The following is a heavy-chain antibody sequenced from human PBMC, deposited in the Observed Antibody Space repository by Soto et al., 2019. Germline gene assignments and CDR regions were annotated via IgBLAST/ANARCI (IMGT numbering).Heavy chain of an antibody. J-gene: IGHJ5*02. CDR2: IYYSGST. CDR3: ARARSGWFDP. V-gene: IGHV4-59*01. D-gene: IGHD3-10*01. Sequence: NPSETLSLTCTVSGGSISSYYWSWIRQPPGKGLEWIGYIYYSGSTNYNPSLKSRVTISVDTSKNQFSLKLSSVTAADTAVYYCARARSGWFDPWGQGTLVTVSS. CDR1: GGSISSYY.